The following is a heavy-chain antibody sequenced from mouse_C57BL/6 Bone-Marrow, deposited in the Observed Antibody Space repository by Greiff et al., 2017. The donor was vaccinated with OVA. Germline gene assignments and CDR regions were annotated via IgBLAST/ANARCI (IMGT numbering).Heavy chain of an antibody. CDR2: INPNNGGT. CDR1: GYTFTDYN. Sequence: VQLQQSGPELVKPGASVKIPCKASGYTFTDYNMDWVKQSHGKSLEWIGDINPNNGGTIYNQKFKGKATLTVDKSSSTAYMERRSLTSEDTAVYYCARTQATSYYFDYWGQGTTLTVSS. CDR3: ARTQATSYYFDY. J-gene: IGHJ2*01. D-gene: IGHD3-2*02. V-gene: IGHV1-18*01.